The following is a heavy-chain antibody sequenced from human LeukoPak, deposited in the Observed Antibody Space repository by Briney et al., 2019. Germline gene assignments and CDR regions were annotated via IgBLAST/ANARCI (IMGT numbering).Heavy chain of an antibody. D-gene: IGHD4-23*01. J-gene: IGHJ4*02. CDR2: ISYDGSNK. V-gene: IGHV3-30*04. Sequence: GRSLRLSCAASGFTFSSYAMHWVRQAPGKGLEWVAVISYDGSNKYYADSVKGRFTISRDNSKNTLYLQMNSLRAEDTAVYYWAGGGGFDYWGQGPRVTVSS. CDR3: AGGGGFDY. CDR1: GFTFSSYA.